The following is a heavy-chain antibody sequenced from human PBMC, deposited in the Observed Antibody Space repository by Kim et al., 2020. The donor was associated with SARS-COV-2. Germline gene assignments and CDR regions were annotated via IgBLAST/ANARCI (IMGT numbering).Heavy chain of an antibody. CDR3: ARYPRVRGVITPGAAFDI. V-gene: IGHV4-34*01. CDR2: INHSGST. CDR1: GGSFSGYY. J-gene: IGHJ3*02. D-gene: IGHD3-10*01. Sequence: SETLSLTCAVYGGSFSGYYWSWIRQPPGKGLEWIGEINHSGSTNYNPSLKSRVTIPVDTSKNQFSLKLSSVTAADTAVYYCARYPRVRGVITPGAAFDIWGQGTMVTVSS.